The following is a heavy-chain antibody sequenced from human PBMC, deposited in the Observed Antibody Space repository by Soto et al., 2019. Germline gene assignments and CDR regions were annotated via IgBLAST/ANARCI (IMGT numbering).Heavy chain of an antibody. V-gene: IGHV1-24*01. CDR2: FDPEDGET. J-gene: IGHJ6*02. Sequence: QVQLVQSGAEVKKPGATVKVSCKVSGYALTELAMYWVRQAPGKGLEWMVGFDPEDGETIYAQKFQGRVTMTEDTSTDTAYMELSSLRSEDTAVYYCATDAPAPKVSYYYGMDVWGQGTTVTVSS. CDR1: GYALTELA. CDR3: ATDAPAPKVSYYYGMDV.